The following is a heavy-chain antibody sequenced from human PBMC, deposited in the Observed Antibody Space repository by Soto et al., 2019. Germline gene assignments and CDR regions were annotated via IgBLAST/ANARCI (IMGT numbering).Heavy chain of an antibody. D-gene: IGHD2-21*02. V-gene: IGHV4-4*02. Sequence: SETLSLTCGVSGGTVASSHWWSWVRQPPGRGLEWIGNVYHTGDTNFNPSLQSRVTFSVDKSNNQFSLRLTSVTAADTAVYFCAREIVTAGGNNYFDPWGPGTLVTAPQ. CDR3: AREIVTAGGNNYFDP. CDR2: VYHTGDT. J-gene: IGHJ5*02. CDR1: GGTVASSHW.